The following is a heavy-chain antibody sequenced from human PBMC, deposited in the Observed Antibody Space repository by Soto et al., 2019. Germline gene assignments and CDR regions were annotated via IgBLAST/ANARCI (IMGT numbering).Heavy chain of an antibody. Sequence: SMKVSCKASGGTFSSYAISWVRQAPGQGLEWMGGIIPIFGTANYAQKFQGRVTITADESTSTAYMELSGLRSEDTAVYYCAKSGYRDYYYYYGMDVWGQGTTVTVSS. CDR3: AKSGYRDYYYYYGMDV. J-gene: IGHJ6*02. D-gene: IGHD3-3*01. CDR2: IIPIFGTA. V-gene: IGHV1-69*13. CDR1: GGTFSSYA.